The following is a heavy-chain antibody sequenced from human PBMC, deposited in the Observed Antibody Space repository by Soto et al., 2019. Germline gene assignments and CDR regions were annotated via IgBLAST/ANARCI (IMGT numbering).Heavy chain of an antibody. CDR2: IRGRGATT. CDR3: MRDVISGTA. J-gene: IGHJ4*02. V-gene: IGHV3-23*01. Sequence: PGGSLRLSCAASDFTLSSYGMTWVRQPPGKGLEWVSTIRGRGATTYYADSVKGRFTISRDDSKNTLYLQMNSLRVEDTAVYHCMRDVISGTAWGQGTLVTVSS. CDR1: DFTLSSYG. D-gene: IGHD1-7*01.